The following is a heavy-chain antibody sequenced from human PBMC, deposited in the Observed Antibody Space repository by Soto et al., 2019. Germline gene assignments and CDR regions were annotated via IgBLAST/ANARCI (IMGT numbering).Heavy chain of an antibody. CDR1: GFTFSDYY. CDR3: ARVHMITFGGVIPPDFDY. J-gene: IGHJ4*02. CDR2: ISSSGSTI. D-gene: IGHD3-16*01. Sequence: GGSLRLSCAASGFTFSDYYMSWIRQAPGKGLEWVSYISSSGSTIYYADSVKGRFTIYRDNAKNSLYLQMNSLRAEDTAVYYCARVHMITFGGVIPPDFDYWGQGTLVTVSS. V-gene: IGHV3-11*01.